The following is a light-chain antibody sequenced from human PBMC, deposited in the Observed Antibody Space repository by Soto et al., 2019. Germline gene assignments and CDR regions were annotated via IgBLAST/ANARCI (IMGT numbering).Light chain of an antibody. Sequence: EIVLTQSPGTLSLSPGEIATLSCSASQTGSSSYLAWYQQKPGQAPRLLIHGASVRATGIPVRFSGSGSGTEFTLTINRLEAEDLAVYYCQQYGSSPLYTFGQGPKLEIK. CDR2: GAS. CDR3: QQYGSSPLYT. CDR1: QTGSSSY. V-gene: IGKV3-20*01. J-gene: IGKJ2*01.